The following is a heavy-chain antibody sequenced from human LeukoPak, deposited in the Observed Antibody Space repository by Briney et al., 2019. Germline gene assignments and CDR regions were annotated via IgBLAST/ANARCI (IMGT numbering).Heavy chain of an antibody. CDR3: ARGCFPYYYYYMDV. Sequence: PSETLSLTCTVSGGSISSGSYYWSWIRQPAGKGLEWIGRVYASGSINYNPSLKSRVTISFDTSKNQFSLKLSSGTAADTAVYYCARGCFPYYYYYMDVWGKGTTVTVSS. CDR1: GGSISSGSYY. D-gene: IGHD2-8*01. CDR2: VYASGSI. J-gene: IGHJ6*03. V-gene: IGHV4-61*02.